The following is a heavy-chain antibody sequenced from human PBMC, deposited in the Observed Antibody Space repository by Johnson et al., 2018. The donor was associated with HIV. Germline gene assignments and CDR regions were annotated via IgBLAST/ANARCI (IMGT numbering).Heavy chain of an antibody. V-gene: IGHV3-30*02. J-gene: IGHJ3*02. CDR2: IRYDGTNN. D-gene: IGHD5-12*01. CDR1: GFTFSNYA. CDR3: ARDHSGYDSVTAAFDI. Sequence: VQLVESGGGVVQPGGSLRLSCAASGFTFSNYAIHWVRQAPGKGLEWVAFIRYDGTNNYYADSVRGRFTISRDNSKNTLYLEMNSLRAEDTAVYYCARDHSGYDSVTAAFDIWGQGTMVTVSS.